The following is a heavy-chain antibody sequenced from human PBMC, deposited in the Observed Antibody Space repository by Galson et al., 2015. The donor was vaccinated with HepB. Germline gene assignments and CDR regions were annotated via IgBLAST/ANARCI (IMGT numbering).Heavy chain of an antibody. Sequence: LSLTCTVSGGSIRSSSYYWGWIRQPPGKGLEWIGSIYYSGSTYYNPSLKSRVTISVDTSRNQFSLKLSSVTAADTAVYYCAKAGSSFITRVFDPWGQGTLVTVSS. V-gene: IGHV4-39*01. CDR1: GGSIRSSSYY. J-gene: IGHJ5*02. D-gene: IGHD2-2*01. CDR2: IYYSGST. CDR3: AKAGSSFITRVFDP.